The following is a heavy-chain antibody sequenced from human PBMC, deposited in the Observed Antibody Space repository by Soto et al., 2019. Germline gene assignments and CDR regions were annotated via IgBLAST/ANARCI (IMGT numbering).Heavy chain of an antibody. CDR3: AKTTEEMRCSYGFAS. Sequence: SVKVSCNASGYTFPGYGISWVRQAPGQGLEPMGWISAYNGNTNDAQKRRGRVTFTLDTSASTASMELGSLRSEETAVYYCAKTTEEMRCSYGFASWGQGTLVRVSS. V-gene: IGHV1-18*04. CDR1: GYTFPGYG. CDR2: ISAYNGNT. D-gene: IGHD5-18*01. J-gene: IGHJ4*02.